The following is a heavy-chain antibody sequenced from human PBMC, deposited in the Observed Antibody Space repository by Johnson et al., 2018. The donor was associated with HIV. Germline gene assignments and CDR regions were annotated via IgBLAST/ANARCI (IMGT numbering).Heavy chain of an antibody. CDR2: IYSGGST. J-gene: IGHJ3*02. V-gene: IGHV3-66*01. CDR1: GFTVSSNY. Sequence: VQLVESGGGVVPPGRSLRLSCAATGFTVSSNYMSWVRQAPGKGLEWVSVIYSGGSTYYADSVKGRFTISRDNSNNTLYLQMNSLRAEDTALYYCARVESGSSAFDIWGQGTMVTVSS. CDR3: ARVESGSSAFDI. D-gene: IGHD1-26*01.